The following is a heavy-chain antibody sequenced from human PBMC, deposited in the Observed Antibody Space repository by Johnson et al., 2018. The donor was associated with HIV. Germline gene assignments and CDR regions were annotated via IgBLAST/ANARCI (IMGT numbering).Heavy chain of an antibody. V-gene: IGHV3-33*03. CDR3: AKTGGGAALDS. Sequence: QVLLVESGGGVVQPGRSLRLSCAASGFTFSSYAMHWVRQAPGKGLEWVAILWFDGTTAFYPDSVKGRFTISRDTSKKMLYLQMNSLRVDDTAVYYCAKTGGGAALDSWGQGTMVTVSS. J-gene: IGHJ3*02. CDR2: LWFDGTTA. CDR1: GFTFSSYA. D-gene: IGHD3-16*01.